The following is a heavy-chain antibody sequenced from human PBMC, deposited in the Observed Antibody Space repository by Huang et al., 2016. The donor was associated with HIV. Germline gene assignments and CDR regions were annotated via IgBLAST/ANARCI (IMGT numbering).Heavy chain of an antibody. V-gene: IGHV1-69*13. Sequence: QVQLVQSGAEVRKPGSSVKVSCRASGGSFNNFGINGVRQAPGQGLEWMGGIIPGFGTRNDAQRFKDRVTITADETTGVVHLEVTSLRSDDTAVYFCAKRGGAWGSPYAFDLWGPGTMVTVSS. CDR3: AKRGGAWGSPYAFDL. D-gene: IGHD3-16*01. J-gene: IGHJ3*01. CDR1: GGSFNNFG. CDR2: IIPGFGTR.